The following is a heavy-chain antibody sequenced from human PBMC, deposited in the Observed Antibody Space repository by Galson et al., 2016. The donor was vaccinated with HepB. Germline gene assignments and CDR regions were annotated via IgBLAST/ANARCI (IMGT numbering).Heavy chain of an antibody. D-gene: IGHD4-17*01. CDR2: TSYDGSNK. CDR3: ARGPLTVNTYCCWFDP. Sequence: SLRLSCAASGITFSSYAMHWVRQAPGKGLEWVAVTSYDGSNKYYADSVKGRFTISRDNSKNTLYLQMNSLRAEDTAVYYCARGPLTVNTYCCWFDPWGQGTLVTVSS. J-gene: IGHJ5*02. CDR1: GITFSSYA. V-gene: IGHV3-30-3*01.